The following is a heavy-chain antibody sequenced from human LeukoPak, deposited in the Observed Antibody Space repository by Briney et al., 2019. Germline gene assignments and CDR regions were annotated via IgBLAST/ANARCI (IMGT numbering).Heavy chain of an antibody. CDR1: GFNFADHA. J-gene: IGHJ6*02. D-gene: IGHD3-10*01. Sequence: GGSLRLSCAASGFNFADHAMRWVRQAPGKGLEWVAAISGISGSTTIYADSVKGRFAVSSDNSRNTLFLQMNSLRAEDTAVYYCAKNYASGRGVPYAMDVWGQGTTVTVAS. V-gene: IGHV3-23*01. CDR2: ISGISGSTT. CDR3: AKNYASGRGVPYAMDV.